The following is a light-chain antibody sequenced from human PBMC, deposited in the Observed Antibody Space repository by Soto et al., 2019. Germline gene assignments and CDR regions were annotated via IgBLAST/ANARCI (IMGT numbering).Light chain of an antibody. CDR1: QTISSW. CDR2: KAS. Sequence: DIQMSQTPSTLSGSVGDRVTITCRASQTISSWLAWYQQKPGKAPKLLIYKASTLKSGVPSRFSGSGSGTEFTLTISSLPPDDFGTYYCQHYKSYSEEFGQGTKVDI. CDR3: QHYKSYSEE. V-gene: IGKV1-5*03. J-gene: IGKJ1*01.